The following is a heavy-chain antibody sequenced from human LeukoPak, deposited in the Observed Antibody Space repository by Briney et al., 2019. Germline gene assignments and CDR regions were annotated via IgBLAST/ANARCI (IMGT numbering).Heavy chain of an antibody. CDR2: ISSSSSYI. CDR1: GFTFSSYS. CDR3: ARLTTSHYGYYYYYMDV. D-gene: IGHD4-17*01. Sequence: GGSLRLSCAASGFTFSSYSMNWVRQAPGKGLEWVSSISSSSSYIYYADSVKGRFTISRDNAKNSLYLQMNSLRAEDTAVYYCARLTTSHYGYYYYYMDVWGKGTTVTVSS. J-gene: IGHJ6*03. V-gene: IGHV3-21*04.